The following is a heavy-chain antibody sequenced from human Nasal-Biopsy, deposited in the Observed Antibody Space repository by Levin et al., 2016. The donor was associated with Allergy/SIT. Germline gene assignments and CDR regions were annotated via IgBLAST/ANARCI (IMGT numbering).Heavy chain of an antibody. CDR3: PKATTGTRWGYYSMDV. D-gene: IGHD1-14*01. CDR2: ISWNSGSI. V-gene: IGHV3-9*01. J-gene: IGHJ6*02. Sequence: SLKISCAASGFTFDDYAMHWVRQAPGKGLEWVSGISWNSGSIGYADSVKGRFTISRDNSKNTLYLQMNSLRAEDTAIYYCPKATTGTRWGYYSMDVWGQGTTVTVSS. CDR1: GFTFDDYA.